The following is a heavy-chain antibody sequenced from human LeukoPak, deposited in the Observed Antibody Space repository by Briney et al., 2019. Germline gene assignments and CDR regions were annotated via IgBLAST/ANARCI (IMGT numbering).Heavy chain of an antibody. V-gene: IGHV3-73*01. CDR3: TRFRYDFWSSYYYYMDV. CDR2: IRSKANSYAT. J-gene: IGHJ6*03. D-gene: IGHD3-3*01. CDR1: GFTFSGSA. Sequence: GESLKISCAASGFTFSGSAMHWVRHASGKGLEWVGRIRSKANSYATAYAASVKGRFTISRDDSKNTAYLQMNSLKTEDTAVYYCTRFRYDFWSSYYYYMDVWGKGTTVTVSS.